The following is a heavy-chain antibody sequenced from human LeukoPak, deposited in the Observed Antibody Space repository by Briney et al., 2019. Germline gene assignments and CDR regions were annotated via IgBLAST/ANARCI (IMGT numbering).Heavy chain of an antibody. J-gene: IGHJ6*03. V-gene: IGHV3-23*01. CDR1: GFTFSSYA. Sequence: GGSLRLSCAASGFTFSSYAMSWVRQAPGKGLEWVSAISGSGGSTYYADSVKGRFTISRDNSKNTLYLQMNSLRAEDTAVYYCAKDSQKDIVATTYYYYYMDVWGKGTTVTVSS. CDR3: AKDSQKDIVATTYYYYYMDV. D-gene: IGHD5-12*01. CDR2: ISGSGGST.